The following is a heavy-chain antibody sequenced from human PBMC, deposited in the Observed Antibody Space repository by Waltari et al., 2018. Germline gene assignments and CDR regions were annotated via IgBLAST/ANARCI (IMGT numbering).Heavy chain of an antibody. V-gene: IGHV4-31*03. D-gene: IGHD2-21*01. J-gene: IGHJ3*02. CDR2: IYDSETT. Sequence: QVQLQESGPGPVKPSQTLSLRCPFSGGSISSGAYYCTWIRQPPGKGLEWIGFIYDSETTYYNPALKSRVSISLDTSKNQFSLRLSSVTAADTAVYYCARDRGHCDSISCTDALDIWGQGTMVTVSS. CDR1: GGSISSGAYY. CDR3: ARDRGHCDSISCTDALDI.